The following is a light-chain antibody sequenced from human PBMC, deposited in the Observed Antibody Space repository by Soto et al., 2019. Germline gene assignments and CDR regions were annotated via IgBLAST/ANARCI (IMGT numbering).Light chain of an antibody. V-gene: IGLV2-14*01. CDR1: SSDVGAYNY. CDR2: GVT. J-gene: IGLJ1*01. CDR3: SSYSTSFFYV. Sequence: QSALTQPASVAGSPGQSMTISFTGTSSDVGAYNYVSWYQQHPGEAPKLIIYGVTNRPSGVSYRFSGSKSDYTASLTISGLQAEDEADYYCSSYSTSFFYVFGTGTKLTVL.